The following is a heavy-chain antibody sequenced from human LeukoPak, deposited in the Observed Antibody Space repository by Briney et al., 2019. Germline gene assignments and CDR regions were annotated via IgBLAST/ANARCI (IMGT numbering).Heavy chain of an antibody. V-gene: IGHV1-2*06. CDR1: GYTFTVYY. J-gene: IGHJ4*02. D-gene: IGHD3-22*01. Sequence: ASVKVSCKASGYTFTVYYIHWVRHAPGQGLEWVGRLNPSSGGTDYAQKLQGRVTMTRDTSISTAYMELAKLTADDTSVYYYTSAYDSSGCHRSVDYWGQGILVTVSS. CDR2: LNPSSGGT. CDR3: TSAYDSSGCHRSVDY.